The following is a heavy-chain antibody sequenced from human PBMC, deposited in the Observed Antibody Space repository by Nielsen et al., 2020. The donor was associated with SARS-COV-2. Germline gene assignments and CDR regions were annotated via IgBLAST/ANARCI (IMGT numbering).Heavy chain of an antibody. CDR2: ISYDGSNK. CDR3: ARDLLRYGGNSGYFDL. V-gene: IGHV3-30-3*01. CDR1: GFTFSSYA. Sequence: GGSLRLSCAASGFTFSSYAMHWVRQAPGKGLEWVAVISYDGSNKYYADSVKGRFTISRDNSKNTLYLQMNSLRAEDTAVYYCARDLLRYGGNSGYFDLWGRGTLVTVSS. D-gene: IGHD4-23*01. J-gene: IGHJ2*01.